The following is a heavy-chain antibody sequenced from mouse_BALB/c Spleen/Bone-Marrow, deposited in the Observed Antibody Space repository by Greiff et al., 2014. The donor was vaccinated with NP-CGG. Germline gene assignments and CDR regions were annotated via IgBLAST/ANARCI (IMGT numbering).Heavy chain of an antibody. D-gene: IGHD3-1*01. Sequence: EVQLVESGTVLARPGAAVEMSCKASGYTFSNYWMHWVKQRPGQGLEWIGTIYPGNSDTTYNQKFKGKATLTAVTSTSTAYMELSSLTNEDSAVYYCTTLARNKFDYWGQGTTLTVSS. J-gene: IGHJ2*01. CDR2: IYPGNSDT. V-gene: IGHV1-5*01. CDR1: GYTFSNYW. CDR3: TTLARNKFDY.